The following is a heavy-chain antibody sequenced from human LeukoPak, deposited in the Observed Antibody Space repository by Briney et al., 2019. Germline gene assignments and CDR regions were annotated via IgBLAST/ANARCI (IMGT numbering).Heavy chain of an antibody. Sequence: GGSLRLSCAASGFTFSGYAMSWVRQAPGKGLEWVSAISGSGGSTYYADSVKGRFTISRDNSKNTLYLQMNSLRAEDTAVYYCAKDRVDLYYYDSSGYPDDAFDIWGQGTMVTVSS. V-gene: IGHV3-23*01. CDR3: AKDRVDLYYYDSSGYPDDAFDI. CDR1: GFTFSGYA. D-gene: IGHD3-22*01. CDR2: ISGSGGST. J-gene: IGHJ3*02.